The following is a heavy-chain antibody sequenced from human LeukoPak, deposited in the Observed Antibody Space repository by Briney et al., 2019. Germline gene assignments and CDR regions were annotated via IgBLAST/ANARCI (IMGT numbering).Heavy chain of an antibody. CDR2: INHSGST. CDR3: ARGGVLSPRYYDFWSGYRHNWFDP. CDR1: SGSISSGGYS. V-gene: IGHV4-30-2*01. D-gene: IGHD3-3*01. J-gene: IGHJ5*02. Sequence: SQTLSLTCAVSSGSISSGGYSWSWIRQPPGKGLEWIGEINHSGSTNYNPSLKSRVTISVDTSKNQFSLKLSSVTAADTAVYYCARGGVLSPRYYDFWSGYRHNWFDPWGQGTLVTVSS.